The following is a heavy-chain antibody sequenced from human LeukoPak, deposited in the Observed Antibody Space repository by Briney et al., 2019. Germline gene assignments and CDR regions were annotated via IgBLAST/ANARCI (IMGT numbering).Heavy chain of an antibody. CDR3: TSAELRLGESEAFDP. Sequence: GGSLTLSCAASGFTFSGSAMHWGRQASGEGLEGVGRIRSKANSYATAYAASVKGRFTISRDDSKNTAYLQMNSLKTEDTAVYYCTSAELRLGESEAFDPWGQGTLVTVSS. CDR1: GFTFSGSA. V-gene: IGHV3-73*01. D-gene: IGHD3-16*01. CDR2: IRSKANSYAT. J-gene: IGHJ5*02.